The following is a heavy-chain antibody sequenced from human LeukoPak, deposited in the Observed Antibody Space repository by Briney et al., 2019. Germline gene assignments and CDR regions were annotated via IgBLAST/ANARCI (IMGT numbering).Heavy chain of an antibody. Sequence: ASVKVSCKASGYTFTSYYMHWVRQAPGQGLEWMGIINPSGGSTSYAQKFQGRVTITADKSTSTAYMELSSLRSEDTAVYYCARDVAGGKGYFDYWGQGTLVTVSS. CDR1: GYTFTSYY. D-gene: IGHD2-15*01. J-gene: IGHJ4*02. CDR3: ARDVAGGKGYFDY. V-gene: IGHV1-46*01. CDR2: INPSGGST.